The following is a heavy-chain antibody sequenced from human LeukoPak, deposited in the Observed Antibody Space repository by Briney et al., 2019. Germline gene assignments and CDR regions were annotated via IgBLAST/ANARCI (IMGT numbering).Heavy chain of an antibody. CDR2: INAGNGNT. CDR3: ARGPYSSSSYFDY. D-gene: IGHD6-6*01. V-gene: IGHV1-3*03. J-gene: IGHJ4*02. CDR1: GSTFTSYA. Sequence: ASVKVSCKASGSTFTSYAMHWVRQAPGQRLEWMGWINAGNGNTKYSQEFQGRVTITRDTSASTAYMELSSLRSEDMAVYYCARGPYSSSSYFDYWGQGTLVTVSS.